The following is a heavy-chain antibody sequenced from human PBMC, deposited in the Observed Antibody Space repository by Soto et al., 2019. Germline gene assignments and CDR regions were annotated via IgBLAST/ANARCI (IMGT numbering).Heavy chain of an antibody. CDR2: TYYRSKWYN. V-gene: IGHV6-1*01. CDR3: ASSAGHPGDFFYYNGMDV. CDR1: GDSVSSNSAA. J-gene: IGHJ6*02. Sequence: LSQTLSLTCAISGDSVSSNSAAWNWIRQSPSRGLEWLGRTYYRSKWYNDYAVSVKSRITINPDTSKNQFSLQLNSVTAADTAVYYCASSAGHPGDFFYYNGMDVWGQGTTVTVSS. D-gene: IGHD3-10*01.